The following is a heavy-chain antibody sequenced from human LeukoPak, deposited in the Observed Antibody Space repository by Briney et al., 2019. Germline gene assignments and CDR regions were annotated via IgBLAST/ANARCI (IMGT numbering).Heavy chain of an antibody. D-gene: IGHD3-10*01. J-gene: IGHJ2*01. CDR2: LYSGSST. CDR3: ARVGDHYHWYFDL. Sequence: PGGSLRLSCAASGFTLSTNYMNWVRQAPGKGVEWGSLLYSGSSTYYTDSVKGRFTISRDNSKNTLYLQMNNLRTEDTAVYYCARVGDHYHWYFDLWGRGTLVTVSS. V-gene: IGHV3-53*01. CDR1: GFTLSTNY.